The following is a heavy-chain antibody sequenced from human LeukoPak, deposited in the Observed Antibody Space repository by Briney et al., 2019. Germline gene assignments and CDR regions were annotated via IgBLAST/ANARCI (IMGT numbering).Heavy chain of an antibody. J-gene: IGHJ5*02. Sequence: ASVKVSCKVSGYTLTELSMHWVRQAPGKGLEWMGGFDPEDGETIYAQKFQGRVTMTEDTSTDTAYMELSSLRSEDTAVYYCAREGVKGIVFANWFDPWGQGTLVTVSS. CDR2: FDPEDGET. CDR3: AREGVKGIVFANWFDP. CDR1: GYTLTELS. D-gene: IGHD2-15*01. V-gene: IGHV1-24*01.